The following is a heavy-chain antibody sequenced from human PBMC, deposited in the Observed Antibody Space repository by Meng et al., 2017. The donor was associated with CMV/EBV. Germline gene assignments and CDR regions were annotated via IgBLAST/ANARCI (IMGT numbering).Heavy chain of an antibody. CDR2: INHSGST. D-gene: IGHD3-22*01. J-gene: IGHJ4*02. V-gene: IGHV4-34*01. Sequence: QVQLQQWGAGLLQPSETLSLTCAVYGGSFSGYYWSWIRQPPGKGLEWIGEINHSGSTNYNPSLKSRVTISVDTSKNQFSLKLSSVTAADTAVYYCARGYRYYYDSSGYYYDYWGQGTLVTVDS. CDR3: ARGYRYYYDSSGYYYDY. CDR1: GGSFSGYY.